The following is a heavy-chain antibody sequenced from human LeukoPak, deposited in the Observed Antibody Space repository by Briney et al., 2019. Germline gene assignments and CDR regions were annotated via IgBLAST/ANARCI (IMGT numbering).Heavy chain of an antibody. V-gene: IGHV1-46*01. CDR2: INPSGGST. J-gene: IGHJ4*02. D-gene: IGHD6-19*01. CDR1: GYTFTSYF. CDR3: ARDPEGSGCYFDY. Sequence: APVKVSCKASGYTFTSYFMHWVRQAPGQGLEWMGIINPSGGSTSYAQKFQGRVTMTRDTSTSMVYMELTSLRSEDTAVYYCARDPEGSGCYFDYWGQGTLVTVSS.